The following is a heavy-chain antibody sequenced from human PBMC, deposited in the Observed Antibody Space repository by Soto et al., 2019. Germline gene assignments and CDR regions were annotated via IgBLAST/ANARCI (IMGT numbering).Heavy chain of an antibody. CDR2: INPNSGGT. CDR3: ARANVVVVAATREYYFDY. J-gene: IGHJ4*02. CDR1: GYTFTGYY. V-gene: IGHV1-2*02. D-gene: IGHD2-15*01. Sequence: GASVKVSSNAAGYTFTGYYMHWVRQAAGQGLEWMGWINPNSGGTNYAQKFQGRVTMTRDTSISTAYMELSRLRSDDTAVYYCARANVVVVAATREYYFDYWGQGTLVTVSS.